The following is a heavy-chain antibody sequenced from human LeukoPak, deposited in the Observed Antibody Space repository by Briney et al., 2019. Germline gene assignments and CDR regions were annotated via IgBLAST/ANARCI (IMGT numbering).Heavy chain of an antibody. V-gene: IGHV1-2*06. J-gene: IGHJ4*02. CDR3: ASFRGYSGDAGY. CDR2: INPNSGGT. Sequence: ASVKVSCKAPGYTFTGYYMHWVRQAPGQGLEWMGRINPNSGGTNYAQKFQGRVTMTRDTSISTAYMELSRLRSDDTAVYYCASFRGYSGDAGYWSQGTLVTVSS. D-gene: IGHD2-21*01. CDR1: GYTFTGYY.